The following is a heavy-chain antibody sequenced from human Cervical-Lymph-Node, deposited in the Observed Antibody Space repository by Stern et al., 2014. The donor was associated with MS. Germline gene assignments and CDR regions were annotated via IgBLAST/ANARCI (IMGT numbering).Heavy chain of an antibody. Sequence: EVPLVESGGGLVQPGRSLRLSCAASGFPFDDYAMHWVRQPPGKGLEWVSGISWNSGNIDYADSVRGRFTISRDNAKNSLYLQMNSLRAEDTALYYCAKGCGGDCSHFNYWGQGTLVTVSS. V-gene: IGHV3-9*01. CDR3: AKGCGGDCSHFNY. CDR2: ISWNSGNI. J-gene: IGHJ4*02. D-gene: IGHD2-21*02. CDR1: GFPFDDYA.